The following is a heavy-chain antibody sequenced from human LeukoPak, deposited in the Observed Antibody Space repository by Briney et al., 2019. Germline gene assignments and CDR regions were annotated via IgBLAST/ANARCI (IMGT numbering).Heavy chain of an antibody. CDR1: GGSISSSSYY. CDR2: FYYSGST. Sequence: PSETLSLTCTVSGGSISSSSYYWGWIRQPPGKGLEWIGNFYYSGSTYHNPPLKSRVAISVDTSENQFSLKVTSVTATDTAVYYCARLVGATDYFDYWGQGTLVTVSS. D-gene: IGHD1-26*01. V-gene: IGHV4-39*01. CDR3: ARLVGATDYFDY. J-gene: IGHJ4*02.